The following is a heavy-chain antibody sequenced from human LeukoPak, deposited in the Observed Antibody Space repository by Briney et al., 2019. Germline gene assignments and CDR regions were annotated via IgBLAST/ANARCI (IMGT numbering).Heavy chain of an antibody. J-gene: IGHJ6*04. CDR1: GYTFTSYG. V-gene: IGHV1-18*04. CDR3: AREKGEYCSDGSCYSYYGMDV. D-gene: IGHD2-15*01. CDR2: ISAYNGNT. Sequence: ASVKVSCKASGYTFTSYGISWVRQAPGQGLEWMGWISAYNGNTNYAQKLQGRVTMTTDTSTSTAYMELRSLRSDDTAVYYCAREKGEYCSDGSCYSYYGMDVWGKGTTVTVSS.